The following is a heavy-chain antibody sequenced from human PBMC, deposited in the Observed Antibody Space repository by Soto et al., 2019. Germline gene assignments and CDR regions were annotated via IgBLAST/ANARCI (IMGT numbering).Heavy chain of an antibody. CDR1: GYTFTGYY. V-gene: IGHV1-2*02. D-gene: IGHD6-13*01. CDR3: ARSLYSSSWFHSGNSYYYYGMDV. Sequence: GASVKVSCKASGYTFTGYYMHWARQAPGQGLEWMGWINPNSGGTNYTQKLQGRVTITADESTNTAYMDLSSLRSEDTAVYYCARSLYSSSWFHSGNSYYYYGMDVWGQGTTVTVSS. J-gene: IGHJ6*02. CDR2: INPNSGGT.